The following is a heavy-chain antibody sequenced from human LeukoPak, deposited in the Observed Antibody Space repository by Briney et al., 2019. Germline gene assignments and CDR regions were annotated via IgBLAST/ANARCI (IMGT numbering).Heavy chain of an antibody. D-gene: IGHD2-15*01. CDR2: ISWSSVSI. Sequence: PGRSLRLSCAASGFTFDDYAMHWVRQAPGKGLEWVSGISWSSVSIGYADSVKGRFTISRDNAKNSLYLQMNSLRAEDTALYYCAKDLLSYYYYGTDVWGQGTTVTVSS. V-gene: IGHV3-9*01. J-gene: IGHJ6*02. CDR1: GFTFDDYA. CDR3: AKDLLSYYYYGTDV.